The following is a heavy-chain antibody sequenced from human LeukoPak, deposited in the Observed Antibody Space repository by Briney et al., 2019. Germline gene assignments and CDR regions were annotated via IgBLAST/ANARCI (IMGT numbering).Heavy chain of an antibody. D-gene: IGHD5-12*01. CDR2: INPNSGGT. V-gene: IGHV1-2*02. Sequence: GASVKVSCKASGYTFTGYYMHWVRQAPGQGLECMGWINPNSGGTNYAQKFQGRVTMTRDTSISTAYMELSRLRSDDTAVYYCARERATLDYYYYMDVWGKGTTVTVSS. CDR3: ARERATLDYYYYMDV. J-gene: IGHJ6*03. CDR1: GYTFTGYY.